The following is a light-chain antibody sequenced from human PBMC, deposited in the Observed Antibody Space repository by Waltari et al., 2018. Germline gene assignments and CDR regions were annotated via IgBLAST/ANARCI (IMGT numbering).Light chain of an antibody. CDR2: DAS. CDR1: PSVSRT. J-gene: IGKJ1*01. V-gene: IGKV3-20*01. Sequence: EIVLTQPPGTLSLSPEERATLSCRASPSVSRTLAWYQQKSGQAPRLPIYDASTRATGIPDRFSGSGSGTDFSLTISRVEPEDFAVYYCQKYGTLPATFGQGTKVEIK. CDR3: QKYGTLPAT.